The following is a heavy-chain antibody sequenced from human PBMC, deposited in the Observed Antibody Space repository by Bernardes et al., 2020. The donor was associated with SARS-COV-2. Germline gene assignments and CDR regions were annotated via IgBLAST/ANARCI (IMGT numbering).Heavy chain of an antibody. J-gene: IGHJ4*02. CDR3: AVAPPYYYGAGSYYN. CDR1: GGSFRGYY. V-gene: IGHV4-34*12. Sequence: SETLSLTCAVYGGSFRGYYWSWIRQPPGTGLEWIGEIIHGGSSNYNPSLKSRVTISVDMSKAQLSLKLSSVTAADTAVYYCAVAPPYYYGAGSYYNWGQGTLVTVSS. CDR2: IIHGGSS. D-gene: IGHD3-10*01.